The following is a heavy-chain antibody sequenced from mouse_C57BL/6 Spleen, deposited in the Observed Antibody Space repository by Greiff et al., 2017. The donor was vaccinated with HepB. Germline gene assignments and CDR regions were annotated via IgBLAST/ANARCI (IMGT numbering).Heavy chain of an antibody. V-gene: IGHV1-52*01. J-gene: IGHJ4*01. Sequence: QVQLQQPGAELVRPGSSVKLSCKASGYTFTSYWMHWVKQRPIQGLEWIGNIDPSDSETHYNQKFKVKATLTVDKSSSTAYMQLSSLTSEDSAVYYCARREEAYYSNYDAMDYWGQGTSVTVSS. CDR1: GYTFTSYW. CDR2: IDPSDSET. D-gene: IGHD2-5*01. CDR3: ARREEAYYSNYDAMDY.